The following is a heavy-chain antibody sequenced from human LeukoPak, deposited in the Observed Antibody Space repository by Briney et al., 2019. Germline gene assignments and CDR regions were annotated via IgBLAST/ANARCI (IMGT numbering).Heavy chain of an antibody. CDR2: ISSSSSTI. CDR1: GFTFSTYS. CDR3: ARDLRDSRPLYAFDI. D-gene: IGHD6-6*01. J-gene: IGHJ3*02. V-gene: IGHV3-48*02. Sequence: PGGSLRLSCAASGFTFSTYSMNWVRQAPGKGLEWVSYISSSSSTIYYADFMKGRFTISRDNAKNSLYLQMNSLRDENTAVYYCARDLRDSRPLYAFDIWGQGTMVTVSS.